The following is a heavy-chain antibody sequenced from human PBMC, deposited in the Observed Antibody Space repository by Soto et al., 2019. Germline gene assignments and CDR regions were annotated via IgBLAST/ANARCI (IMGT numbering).Heavy chain of an antibody. Sequence: SETLSLTCTLSGGSISGYYWSWIRQPPGKGLEWIGYVYNSGSTKYNPSLESRVTISVDTSKNQFSLKLSSVTAADTAVYYCARAIAAAGTDWLDPWGQGTLVTVSS. CDR3: ARAIAAAGTDWLDP. CDR2: VYNSGST. CDR1: GGSISGYY. J-gene: IGHJ5*02. V-gene: IGHV4-59*12. D-gene: IGHD6-13*01.